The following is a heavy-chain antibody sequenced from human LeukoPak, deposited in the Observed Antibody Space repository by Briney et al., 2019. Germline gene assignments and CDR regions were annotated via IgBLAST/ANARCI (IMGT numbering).Heavy chain of an antibody. CDR1: GFTFSNYG. J-gene: IGHJ4*02. D-gene: IGHD1-14*01. V-gene: IGHV3-30*02. Sequence: PGGPLRPSCGASGFTFSNYGMLWVRQAPGKGLEGVAFIRNDGNNKLYADSMKGRFTISRDNSKNTLYLHINSLRAEDTAVYYCVKDNPLDYWGQGTLVTVSS. CDR3: VKDNPLDY. CDR2: IRNDGNNK.